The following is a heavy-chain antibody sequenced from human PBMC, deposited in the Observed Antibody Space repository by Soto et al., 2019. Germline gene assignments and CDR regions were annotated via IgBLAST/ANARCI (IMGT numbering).Heavy chain of an antibody. CDR2: ISATGGNI. J-gene: IGHJ2*01. CDR1: GFTFSDYA. Sequence: EVQLLESGGGLARPGGSLRLSCVASGFTFSDYAMTWVRQAPGKGLEWVATISATGGNIEYTDSLKGRFTISRDNSKNTLYLQRNGLTSADTAVHYCAKVAGGLGYFDLWGRGTLVTVSS. D-gene: IGHD3-16*01. CDR3: AKVAGGLGYFDL. V-gene: IGHV3-23*01.